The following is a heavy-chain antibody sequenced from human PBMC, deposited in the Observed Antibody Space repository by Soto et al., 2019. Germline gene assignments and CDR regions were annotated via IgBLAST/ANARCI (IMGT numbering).Heavy chain of an antibody. J-gene: IGHJ5*02. CDR3: ARLGAYYQSLDP. CDR2: IYYGGTT. Sequence: QVQLQEAGPGLVKSSETLSLTCTVSGGSFSPNYWAWIRQPPGKGLEWIGYIYYGGTTSYNPSLKSRVTITLETSKSQFSLRLTCVTASDTAVYYCARLGAYYQSLDPWGQGTVVTVSP. CDR1: GGSFSPNY. D-gene: IGHD2-21*01. V-gene: IGHV4-59*08.